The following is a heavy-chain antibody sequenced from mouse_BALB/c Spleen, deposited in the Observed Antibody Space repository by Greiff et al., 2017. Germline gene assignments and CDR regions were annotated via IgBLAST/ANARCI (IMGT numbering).Heavy chain of an antibody. CDR1: GYTFTDYW. CDR2: IDTSDSYT. Sequence: QVQLQQPGAELVMPGASVKMSCKASGYTFTDYWMHWVKQRPGQGLEWIGAIDTSDSYTSYNQKFKGKATLTVDESSSTAYLQLSSLTSEDSAVYYCTREGDGGAYAMDDWGQGTSVTVSS. CDR3: TREGDGGAYAMDD. D-gene: IGHD2-3*01. J-gene: IGHJ4*01. V-gene: IGHV1-69*01.